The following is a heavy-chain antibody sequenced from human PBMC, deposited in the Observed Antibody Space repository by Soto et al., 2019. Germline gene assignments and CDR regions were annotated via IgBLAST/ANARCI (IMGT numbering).Heavy chain of an antibody. Sequence: EVQLLESGGGLVQPGGSLRLSCAGSGFTFFNYAMNWVRQAPGKGLEWVSSISGGGDATFFPDSVRGRFTFSRDNSKNAGTRQRNGRGVGDTAVCYGGGRILGATTGREYGCFDRWGGGPLVMVSS. CDR1: GFTFFNYA. D-gene: IGHD1-26*01. J-gene: IGHJ2*01. CDR3: GGRILGATTGREYGCFDR. V-gene: IGHV3-23*01. CDR2: ISGGGDAT.